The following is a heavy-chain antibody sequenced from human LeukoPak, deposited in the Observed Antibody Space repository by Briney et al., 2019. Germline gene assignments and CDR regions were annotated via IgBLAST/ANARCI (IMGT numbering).Heavy chain of an antibody. Sequence: GGSLRLSCAASGFTFSSYAMHWVRRAPGKGLEWVAVISYDGSNKYYADSVKGRFTISRDNSKNTLYLQMNSLRAEDTAVYYCAREGDDSSGLDYWGQGTLVTVSS. V-gene: IGHV3-30-3*01. CDR2: ISYDGSNK. D-gene: IGHD3-22*01. CDR1: GFTFSSYA. J-gene: IGHJ4*02. CDR3: AREGDDSSGLDY.